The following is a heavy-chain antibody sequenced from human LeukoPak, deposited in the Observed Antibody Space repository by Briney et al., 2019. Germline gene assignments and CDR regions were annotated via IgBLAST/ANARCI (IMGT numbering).Heavy chain of an antibody. J-gene: IGHJ5*02. Sequence: ASVKVSCKASGYTFTSYYMHWVRQAPGQGLEWMGIINPSGGSTSYAQKFQGRVTMTRDMSTSTVYMELSSVTAADTAVYYCARNLGGWNSYFFDPWGQGTLVTVSS. CDR2: INPSGGST. D-gene: IGHD2/OR15-2a*01. CDR1: GYTFTSYY. V-gene: IGHV1-46*01. CDR3: ARNLGGWNSYFFDP.